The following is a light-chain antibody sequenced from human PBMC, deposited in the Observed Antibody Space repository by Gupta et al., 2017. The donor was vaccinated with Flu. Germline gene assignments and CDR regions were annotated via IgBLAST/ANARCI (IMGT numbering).Light chain of an antibody. V-gene: IGKV3-20*01. CDR2: GAS. CDR1: QSGSSNS. Sequence: LALFPGERATLSCRASQSGSSNSLAWYQQKPGQAPRLLIYGASYRAAGIPERFSGSGSGTDFTLTISRLEPEDFAMYYCQQYGSGPPGATFGHGTKVDIK. J-gene: IGKJ3*01. CDR3: QQYGSGPPGAT.